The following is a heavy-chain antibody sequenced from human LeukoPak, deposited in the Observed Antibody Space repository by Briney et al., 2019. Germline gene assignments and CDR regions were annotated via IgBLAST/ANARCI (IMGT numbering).Heavy chain of an antibody. J-gene: IGHJ4*02. CDR3: ARVYYDSSGPVRLDY. CDR1: GGSISSGGYY. CDR2: IYYSGST. Sequence: SQTLSLTCTVSGGSISSGGYYWSWIRQHPGKGLEWIGYIYYSGSTYYNPSLKSRVTISVDTSKNQFSLKLSSVTAADTAVYYCARVYYDSSGPVRLDYWGQGTLVTVSS. D-gene: IGHD3-22*01. V-gene: IGHV4-31*03.